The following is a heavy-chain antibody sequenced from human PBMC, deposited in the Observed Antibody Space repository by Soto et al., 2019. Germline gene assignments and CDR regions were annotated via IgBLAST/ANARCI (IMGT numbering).Heavy chain of an antibody. J-gene: IGHJ4*02. V-gene: IGHV3-30*18. CDR2: ISHHGIRT. D-gene: IGHD1-26*01. Sequence: GGSLRLSCAAARFTFSDYGMHWVRQAPGKGLQWLATISHHGIRTHYADSVMGRFTISXXXXXXVXYXHXXXLRVXDTAIYYCAKDWVGGSNNYQLDYWGQG. CDR1: RFTFSDYG. CDR3: AKDWVGGSNNYQLDY.